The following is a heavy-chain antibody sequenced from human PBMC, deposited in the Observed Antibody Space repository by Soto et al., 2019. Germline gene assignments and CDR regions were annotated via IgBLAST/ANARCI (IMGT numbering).Heavy chain of an antibody. D-gene: IGHD6-13*01. CDR1: GFTFSDFS. J-gene: IGHJ4*02. CDR2: ITRYSDYA. Sequence: PGGSLRLSCTASGFTFSDFSLVWVRQGPQKGLEWVASITRYSDYAYYAESVEGRFTISRDNSKNTLYLQMNSLRAEDTAVYYCARAFHPYIAAAGTNWGQGTLVTVSS. V-gene: IGHV3-21*01. CDR3: ARAFHPYIAAAGTN.